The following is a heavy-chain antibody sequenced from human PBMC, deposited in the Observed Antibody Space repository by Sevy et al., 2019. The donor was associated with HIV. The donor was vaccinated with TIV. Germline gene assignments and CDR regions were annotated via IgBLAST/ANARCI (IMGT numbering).Heavy chain of an antibody. V-gene: IGHV3-30*18. J-gene: IGHJ6*02. CDR3: AKAPDYSGRGDYGMDV. D-gene: IGHD1-26*01. CDR1: GFTFSSYG. Sequence: GGSLRLSCAASGFTFSSYGMHWVRQAPGKGLEWVAVISYDGSNKYYADSVKGRFTISRDNSKNTLYLQMNSLRAEDTAVYYRAKAPDYSGRGDYGMDVWGQGTTVTVSS. CDR2: ISYDGSNK.